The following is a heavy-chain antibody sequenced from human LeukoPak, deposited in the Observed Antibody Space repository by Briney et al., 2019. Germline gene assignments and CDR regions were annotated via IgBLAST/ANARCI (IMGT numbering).Heavy chain of an antibody. CDR3: AGGRTWVTDS. Sequence: GGSLRLSCAASGFTFSNYWMNWVRQAPGKGLEWVANVNQDGSTKYYVGSVKGRFTVSRDNAKNSVFLQMNSLRAEDTAVYYCAGGRTWVTDSWGLGTLVTVSS. J-gene: IGHJ5*01. D-gene: IGHD2-21*02. CDR1: GFTFSNYW. CDR2: VNQDGSTK. V-gene: IGHV3-7*04.